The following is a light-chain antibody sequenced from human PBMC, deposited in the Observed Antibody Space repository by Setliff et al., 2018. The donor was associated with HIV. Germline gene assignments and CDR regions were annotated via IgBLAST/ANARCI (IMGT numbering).Light chain of an antibody. Sequence: QSVLTQPASVSGSPGQSITISCTGTSSDVGAYNYVSWYQQHPGKAPKLMIYEVSNRPPGVSDRFSGSKSGNTASLTISGLQAEDEAGYYCCSYTRSSTLVFGGGTKVTVL. V-gene: IGLV2-14*01. CDR2: EVS. CDR3: CSYTRSSTLV. J-gene: IGLJ2*01. CDR1: SSDVGAYNY.